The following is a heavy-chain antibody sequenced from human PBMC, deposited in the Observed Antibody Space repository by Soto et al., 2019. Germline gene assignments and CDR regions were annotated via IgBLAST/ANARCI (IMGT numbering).Heavy chain of an antibody. J-gene: IGHJ4*02. CDR2: IYYSGST. D-gene: IGHD4-4*01. V-gene: IGHV4-39*01. CDR1: GGSISSSSYY. CDR3: ARQGGRLQDFDY. Sequence: PSETLSLTCTVSGGSISSSSYYWGWIRQPPGKGLEWIGSIYYSGSTYYNPSLKSRVTISVDTSKNQFSLKLSSVTAADTAVYYCARQGGRLQDFDYWGQGTLVTVSS.